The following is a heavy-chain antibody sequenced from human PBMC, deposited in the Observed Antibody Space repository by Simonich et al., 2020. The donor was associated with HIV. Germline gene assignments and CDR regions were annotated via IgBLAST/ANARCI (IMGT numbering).Heavy chain of an antibody. CDR3: ARGGVGNWAFDF. V-gene: IGHV4-34*02. CDR2: INYTGIP. Sequence: QVQLQQWGAGLLKPSETLSLTCALYGGSFSGNFWTWIRQSPGKGLEWIGEINYTGIPNYNPSLKSRVTISLDTSKKQFSLKLSSVTAADTAVYYCARGGVGNWAFDFWGQGTLVTVSS. D-gene: IGHD7-27*01. CDR1: GGSFSGNF. J-gene: IGHJ4*02.